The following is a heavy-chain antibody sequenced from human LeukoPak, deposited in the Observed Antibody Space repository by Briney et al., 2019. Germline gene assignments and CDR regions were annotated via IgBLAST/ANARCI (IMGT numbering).Heavy chain of an antibody. V-gene: IGHV3-48*01. CDR1: GFTFSSYS. CDR2: ISSSSSTI. CDR3: ASESSNYDFWSAQYFQH. Sequence: GGSLRLSCAASGFTFSSYSMNWVRQAPGKGLEWVSYISSSSSTIYYADSVKGRFTISRDNAKNSLYLQMNSLRAEDTAVYYCASESSNYDFWSAQYFQHWGQGTLVTVSS. J-gene: IGHJ1*01. D-gene: IGHD3-3*01.